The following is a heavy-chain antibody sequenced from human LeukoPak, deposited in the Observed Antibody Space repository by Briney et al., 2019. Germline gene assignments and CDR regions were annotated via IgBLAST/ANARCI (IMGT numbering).Heavy chain of an antibody. V-gene: IGHV4-59*01. D-gene: IGHD3-9*01. CDR2: IYYSGST. CDR1: GGSISSYY. Sequence: SETLSLTCTVSGGSISSYYWSWIRQPPGKGLEWIGYIYYSGSTNYNPSLKSRVTISVDTSKNQFSLKLGSVTAADTAVYYCARVSFLTGYSLDYYYYGMDVWGQGTTVTVSS. CDR3: ARVSFLTGYSLDYYYYGMDV. J-gene: IGHJ6*02.